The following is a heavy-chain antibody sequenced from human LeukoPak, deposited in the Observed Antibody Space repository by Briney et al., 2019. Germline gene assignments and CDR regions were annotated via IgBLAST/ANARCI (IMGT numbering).Heavy chain of an antibody. CDR2: IYPGDSDT. V-gene: IGHV5-51*01. J-gene: IGHJ4*02. CDR3: ARHRSRLDPPDY. CDR1: GYSFTSYW. Sequence: GESLQISCKGSGYSFTSYWIGWVRQMPGKGLEWMGIIYPGDSDTRYSPSFQGQVTTSADKSISTAYLQWSSLKASDTAMCYCARHRSRLDPPDYWGQGTLVTVSS.